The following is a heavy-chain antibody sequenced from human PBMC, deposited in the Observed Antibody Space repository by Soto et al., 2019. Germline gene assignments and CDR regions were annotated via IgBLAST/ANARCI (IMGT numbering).Heavy chain of an antibody. V-gene: IGHV3-7*05. D-gene: IGHD3-3*01. Sequence: PGGSLRLSCAASGFTFSDSWMNWVRQAPGKGLEWVANIKADGSEKYYVDSVKGRFTISRDNSKNTLYLQVNSLRAEDTAVYYCAKDITEPGAPLPDAFDIWGQGTMVTVSS. CDR1: GFTFSDSW. CDR3: AKDITEPGAPLPDAFDI. J-gene: IGHJ3*02. CDR2: IKADGSEK.